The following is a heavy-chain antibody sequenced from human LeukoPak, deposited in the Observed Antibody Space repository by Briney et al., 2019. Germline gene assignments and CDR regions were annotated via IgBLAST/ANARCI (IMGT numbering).Heavy chain of an antibody. Sequence: SETLSLTCTVSGDSVTSGGYFWTWIRQHPGKGLEWIGYISNSGTTSYNPSLKSRVSISVDTSNNQFSLRLSSVTAADTAVYYCARDVVVTSSPDAFDTWGQGTMVTVSS. J-gene: IGHJ3*02. V-gene: IGHV4-31*03. CDR1: GDSVTSGGYF. CDR2: ISNSGTT. CDR3: ARDVVVTSSPDAFDT. D-gene: IGHD2-21*02.